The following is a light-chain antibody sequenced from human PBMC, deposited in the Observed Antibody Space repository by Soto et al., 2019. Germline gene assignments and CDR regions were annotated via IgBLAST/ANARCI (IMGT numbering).Light chain of an antibody. V-gene: IGLV2-23*02. J-gene: IGLJ1*01. Sequence: QSVLTQPASVSGSPGQSITISCTGTSSDFGNYNLVSWYQQHPGKVPKLILFEVNKRPSGVSGRFSGSKSGNTASLTISGLQAEDEADYYCCSYTSDSSYVFGSGTKLTVL. CDR1: SSDFGNYNL. CDR2: EVN. CDR3: CSYTSDSSYV.